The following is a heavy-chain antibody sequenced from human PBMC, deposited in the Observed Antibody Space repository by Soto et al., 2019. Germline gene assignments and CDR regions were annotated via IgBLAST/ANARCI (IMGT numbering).Heavy chain of an antibody. CDR1: GFTVSSNY. CDR3: ARDGYDYVWGTPDYFDY. V-gene: IGHV3-66*01. D-gene: IGHD3-16*01. J-gene: IGHJ4*02. Sequence: SGGSLRLSCAASGFTVSSNYMSWVRQAPGKGLEWVSVIYSGGSTYYADSVKGRFTISRDNSKNTLHLQMNSLRAEDTAVYYCARDGYDYVWGTPDYFDYWGQGTLVTVSS. CDR2: IYSGGST.